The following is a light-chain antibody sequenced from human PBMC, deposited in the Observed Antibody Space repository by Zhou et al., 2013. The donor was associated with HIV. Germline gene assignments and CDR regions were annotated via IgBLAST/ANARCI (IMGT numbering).Light chain of an antibody. CDR2: KAS. CDR1: QSITNW. CDR3: RQDYNNPRT. Sequence: DIQMTQSPSTLSASVGDRVTITCRASQSITNWLAWYQQKPGKAPKLLIYKASSLESGVPSRFSGSGSGTEFTLTISNLQPEDFATYYCRQDYNNPRTFGQGTRVEIK. V-gene: IGKV1-5*03. J-gene: IGKJ1*01.